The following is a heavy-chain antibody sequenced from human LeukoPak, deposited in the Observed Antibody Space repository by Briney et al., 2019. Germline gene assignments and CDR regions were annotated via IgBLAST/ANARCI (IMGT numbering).Heavy chain of an antibody. CDR2: ISSSSSTI. Sequence: GGSLRLSCAASGFTFSSYSMNWVRQAPGKGLEWVSYISSSSSTIYYADSVKGRFTISRDNAKNSLYLQMNSLRAEDTAVYFCASQQMAVAGTGLGYWGQGTLVTVSS. J-gene: IGHJ4*02. V-gene: IGHV3-48*01. CDR3: ASQQMAVAGTGLGY. CDR1: GFTFSSYS. D-gene: IGHD6-19*01.